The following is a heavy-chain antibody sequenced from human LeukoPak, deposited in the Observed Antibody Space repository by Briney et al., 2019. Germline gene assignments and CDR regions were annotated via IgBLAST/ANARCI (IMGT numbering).Heavy chain of an antibody. Sequence: PSETLSLTCAVYGGSFSGYYWSWIRQPPGKGLEWIGEINHSGSTNYNPSLKSRVTILVDTSKNQFSLKLSSVTAADTAVYYCARSQNRARITIFGVVLPRDAFDIWGQGTMVTVSS. CDR2: INHSGST. CDR3: ARSQNRARITIFGVVLPRDAFDI. CDR1: GGSFSGYY. D-gene: IGHD3-3*01. V-gene: IGHV4-34*01. J-gene: IGHJ3*02.